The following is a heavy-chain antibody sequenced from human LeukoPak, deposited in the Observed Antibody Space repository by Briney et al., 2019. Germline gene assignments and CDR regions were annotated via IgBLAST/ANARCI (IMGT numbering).Heavy chain of an antibody. J-gene: IGHJ4*02. CDR2: IVGDGGSA. CDR3: AREGPTAVAGYFDY. V-gene: IGHV3-43*02. CDR1: GFTFDDYS. D-gene: IGHD6-19*01. Sequence: GGSLRLSCAASGFTFDDYSIHWVRQVPGKGLEWVSLIVGDGGSAYYADSVKGRFTISRDNSKNSLYLQMNSLRADDTALYYRAREGPTAVAGYFDYWGQGTLVTVSS.